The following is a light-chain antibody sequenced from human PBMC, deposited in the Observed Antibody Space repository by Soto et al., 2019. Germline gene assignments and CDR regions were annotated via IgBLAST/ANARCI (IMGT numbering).Light chain of an antibody. CDR1: SYNIGAGYD. Sequence: QSVLTQPPSVSGAPGQRVTISCTRSSYNIGAGYDVHWYQQLPGTAPKLLIYGNSNRPSGVPDRFSGSKSGTSASLAITGLQAEDEADYCCQSYDSSLSGYVFGTGSKLTVL. CDR2: GNS. CDR3: QSYDSSLSGYV. J-gene: IGLJ1*01. V-gene: IGLV1-40*01.